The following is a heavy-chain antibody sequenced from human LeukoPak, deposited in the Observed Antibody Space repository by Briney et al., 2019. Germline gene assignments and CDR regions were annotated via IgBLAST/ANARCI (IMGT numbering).Heavy chain of an antibody. J-gene: IGHJ4*02. CDR3: AKDRGGQTAMVTGLGY. CDR1: GFTFDDYA. D-gene: IGHD5-18*01. Sequence: PGGSLRLSCAASGFTFDDYAMHWVRQASGKGLEWVSGISWNSGSIGYADSVKGRFTTSRDNAKNSLYLQMNSLRAEDTALYYCAKDRGGQTAMVTGLGYWGQGTLVTVSS. V-gene: IGHV3-9*01. CDR2: ISWNSGSI.